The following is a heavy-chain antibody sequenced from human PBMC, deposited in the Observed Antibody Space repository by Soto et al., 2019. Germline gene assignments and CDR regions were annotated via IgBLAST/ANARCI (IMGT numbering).Heavy chain of an antibody. V-gene: IGHV3-53*01. CDR3: ARHRHPRGTVGATSPLDP. CDR2: HCSGRSA. CDR1: GFSVSSNY. Sequence: GGSLRLSCAISGFSVSSNYLSWVRQAPGKGLEWVSVHCSGRSAYYADSVQGRLTISRDKSNNTLYLQMRRVRAEDTAVYFCARHRHPRGTVGATSPLDPWGQGTQVTVSS. D-gene: IGHD1-26*01. J-gene: IGHJ5*02.